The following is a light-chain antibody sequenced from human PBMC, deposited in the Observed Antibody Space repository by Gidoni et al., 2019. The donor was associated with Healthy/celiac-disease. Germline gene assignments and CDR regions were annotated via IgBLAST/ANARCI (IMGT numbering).Light chain of an antibody. J-gene: IGKJ5*01. CDR2: DAS. V-gene: IGKV3-11*01. CDR1: QSVSSY. CDR3: QQRGNWPIT. Sequence: EVVLTPSPATLSLSPGEIATLSCRASQSVSSYLAWYQQKPGQAPRLLIYDASNRAPGMAARFSGSGSGTDFTITISSLEPEDFAVYYCQQRGNWPITFGQGTRLEIK.